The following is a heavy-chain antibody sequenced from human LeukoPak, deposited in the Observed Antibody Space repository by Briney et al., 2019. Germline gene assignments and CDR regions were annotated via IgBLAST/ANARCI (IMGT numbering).Heavy chain of an antibody. D-gene: IGHD3-22*01. CDR2: IYYSGST. J-gene: IGHJ3*02. Sequence: ASETLSLTCTVSGGSISSYNWSWIRQPPGKGLEWIGYIYYSGSTNYNPSLKSRVTISVDTSKNQFSLKLSSVTAADTAVYYCARQTNYYDSSGYFAGAFDIWGQGTMVTVSS. CDR1: GGSISSYN. CDR3: ARQTNYYDSSGYFAGAFDI. V-gene: IGHV4-59*08.